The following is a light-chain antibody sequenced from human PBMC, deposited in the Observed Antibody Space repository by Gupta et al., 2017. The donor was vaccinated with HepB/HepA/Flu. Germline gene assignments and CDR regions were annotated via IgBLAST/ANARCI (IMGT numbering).Light chain of an antibody. CDR3: HQDNIYFMCS. J-gene: IGKJ2*04. CDR1: QSISSW. Sequence: DIQMTQSPSTLSASVGDRVTITCRASQSISSWLAWYQQKPGKAPKLLIYKASSLESGVPSRFSGSGYGKEFTLTISSLHPDDFAPYYCHQDNIYFMCSFGQGTNLEIK. V-gene: IGKV1-5*03. CDR2: KAS.